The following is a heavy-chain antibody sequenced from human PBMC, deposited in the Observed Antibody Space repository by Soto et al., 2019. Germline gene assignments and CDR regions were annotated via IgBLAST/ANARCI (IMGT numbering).Heavy chain of an antibody. CDR3: ARGTQGGYCSGGDCYSENDS. J-gene: IGHJ4*02. CDR2: INPSGGST. Sequence: GASVKVSCKASGYTFTSYYMHWVRQAPGQGLEWMGIINPSGGSTSYAQKVQGRVTMTRDTSTSTVYMELSSLRSEDTAVYYCARGTQGGYCSGGDCYSENDSWGQGTLVTVSS. D-gene: IGHD2-15*01. V-gene: IGHV1-46*01. CDR1: GYTFTSYY.